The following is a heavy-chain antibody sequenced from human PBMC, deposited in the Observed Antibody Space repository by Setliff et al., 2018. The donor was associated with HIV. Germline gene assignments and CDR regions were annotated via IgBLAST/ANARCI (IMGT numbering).Heavy chain of an antibody. CDR2: ISAYSGNT. Sequence: ASVKVSCKASGYTFTSYGISWVRQAPGQGLEWMGWISAYSGNTNYAQKLQGRVTMTTDTSTSTAYMELRSLRSDDTAVYYCARVAWYYSFWSGLGDAFDIWGKGTMVTVSS. V-gene: IGHV1-18*01. J-gene: IGHJ3*02. D-gene: IGHD3-3*01. CDR3: ARVAWYYSFWSGLGDAFDI. CDR1: GYTFTSYG.